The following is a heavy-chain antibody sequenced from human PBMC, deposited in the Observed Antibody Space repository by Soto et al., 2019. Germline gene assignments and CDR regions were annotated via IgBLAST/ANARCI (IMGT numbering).Heavy chain of an antibody. Sequence: ASVKVSCKASGYTFTNYAMQWVRQAPGQRLEWMGWINAGNGNTRYSQNFQGRVTITRDTSASTAYMELSSLISEDAAVYYCARGIWTMARGAYYFDHWGQGTLVTAPQ. J-gene: IGHJ4*02. D-gene: IGHD3-10*01. V-gene: IGHV1-3*01. CDR3: ARGIWTMARGAYYFDH. CDR1: GYTFTNYA. CDR2: INAGNGNT.